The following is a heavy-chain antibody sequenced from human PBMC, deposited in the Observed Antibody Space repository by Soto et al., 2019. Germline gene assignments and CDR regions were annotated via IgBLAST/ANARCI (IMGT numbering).Heavy chain of an antibody. CDR1: GYTFTDYY. CDR2: INPNSGAT. CDR3: ARLRGLPIATDY. Sequence: ASVKVSCKASGYTFTDYYMHWVRQAPGQGLEWMGWINPNSGATNYAQKFQGWVTMTRDTSISTAYMELSSVTAADTAVYYCARLRGLPIATDYWGQGTLVTVSS. J-gene: IGHJ4*02. D-gene: IGHD1-26*01. V-gene: IGHV1-2*04.